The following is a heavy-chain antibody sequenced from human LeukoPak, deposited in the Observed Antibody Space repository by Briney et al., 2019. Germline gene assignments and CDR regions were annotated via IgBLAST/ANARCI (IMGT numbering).Heavy chain of an antibody. V-gene: IGHV3-7*01. CDR1: GFTFSSYW. Sequence: GGSLRLSCAASGFTFSSYWMSWVRQAPGKGLEWAANIKQDGSEKYYVDSVKGRFTISRDNAKNSLYLQMNSLRAEDTAVYYCARVRSYYDILTGSEDFDYWGQGTLVTVSS. D-gene: IGHD3-9*01. CDR3: ARVRSYYDILTGSEDFDY. CDR2: IKQDGSEK. J-gene: IGHJ4*02.